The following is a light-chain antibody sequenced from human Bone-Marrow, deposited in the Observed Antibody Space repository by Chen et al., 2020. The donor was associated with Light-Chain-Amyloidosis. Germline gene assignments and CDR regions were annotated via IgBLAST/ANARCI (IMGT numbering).Light chain of an antibody. Sequence: SYELTQPRSVSASPGQTARITCSGDDLPTKYAYWYQQKPGQAPVLVIHRDTERPSGISERFSGSSSGTTATLTISGVQEEDEADYHCQSADSSGTYEVIFGGGTKLTVL. CDR2: RDT. J-gene: IGLJ2*01. CDR3: QSADSSGTYEVI. V-gene: IGLV3-25*03. CDR1: DLPTKY.